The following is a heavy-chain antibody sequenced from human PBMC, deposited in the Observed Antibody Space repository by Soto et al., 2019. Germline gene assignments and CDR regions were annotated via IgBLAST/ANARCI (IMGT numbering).Heavy chain of an antibody. CDR3: ARAPSAVVTNAFDY. V-gene: IGHV4-30-4*01. D-gene: IGHD2-21*02. CDR2: IFYTGST. Sequence: PSETLSLTCTVSGGPISSGDYYWSWIRQPPGKGLEWIGYIFYTGSTYYNPSLKSRVAISVDTSKNQFSLKLTSVTAADTAVYYCARAPSAVVTNAFDYWGQGTLVTVSS. CDR1: GGPISSGDYY. J-gene: IGHJ4*02.